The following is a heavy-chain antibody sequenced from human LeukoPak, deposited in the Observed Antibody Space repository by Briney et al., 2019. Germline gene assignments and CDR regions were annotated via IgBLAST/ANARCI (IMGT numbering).Heavy chain of an antibody. J-gene: IGHJ4*02. CDR2: ISSSSSYI. CDR3: ARDGYSYAYDY. D-gene: IGHD5-18*01. CDR1: GFTFSSYG. Sequence: GGSLRLSCAASGFTFSSYGMPWVRQAPGKGLEWVSSISSSSSYIYYADSVKGRFTISRDNAKNSLYLQMNSLRAEDTAVYYCARDGYSYAYDYWGQGTLVTVSS. V-gene: IGHV3-21*01.